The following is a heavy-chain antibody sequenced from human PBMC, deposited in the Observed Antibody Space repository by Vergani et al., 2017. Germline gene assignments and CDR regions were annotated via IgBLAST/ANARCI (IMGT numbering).Heavy chain of an antibody. CDR1: GFTVSSNY. D-gene: IGHD6-13*01. CDR2: ISGSGGST. CDR3: ARDRAIAAALPDAFDI. V-gene: IGHV3-23*04. J-gene: IGHJ3*02. Sequence: EVQLVESGGGLVQPGGSLRLSCAASGFTVSSNYMSWVRQAPGKGLEWVSAISGSGGSTYYADSVKGRFTISRDNSKNTLYLQMNSLRAEDTAVYYCARDRAIAAALPDAFDIWGQGTMVTVSS.